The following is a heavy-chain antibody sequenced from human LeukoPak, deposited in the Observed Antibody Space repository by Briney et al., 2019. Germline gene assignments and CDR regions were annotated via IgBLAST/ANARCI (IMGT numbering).Heavy chain of an antibody. J-gene: IGHJ4*02. V-gene: IGHV4-59*08. D-gene: IGHD5-24*01. CDR3: ARHVREGYNYLDY. CDR2: IYYSGDT. Sequence: PSETLSLTCSISGDSISTYYWSWIRQTPGKGLEWIGYIYYSGDTNYNPSLKSRVTISVDTSENQFSLKLSSVTAADTAVYYCARHVREGYNYLDYWGQGTLVTVSS. CDR1: GDSISTYY.